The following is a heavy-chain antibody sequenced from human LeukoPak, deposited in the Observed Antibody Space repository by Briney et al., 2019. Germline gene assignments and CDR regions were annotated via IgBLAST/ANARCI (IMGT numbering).Heavy chain of an antibody. CDR2: IASDGSI. CDR1: GFTFSSYA. Sequence: KPGESLRLSCAASGFTFSSYAISWVRQAPGKGLEWVSSIASDGSIHYADSVKGRFTISRDNTKNSLYLQMNRLRADATAVFYCARVPEYMDLLTLYSTTPDYWGQGTLVTVSS. J-gene: IGHJ4*02. D-gene: IGHD3-9*01. CDR3: ARVPEYMDLLTLYSTTPDY. V-gene: IGHV3-21*01.